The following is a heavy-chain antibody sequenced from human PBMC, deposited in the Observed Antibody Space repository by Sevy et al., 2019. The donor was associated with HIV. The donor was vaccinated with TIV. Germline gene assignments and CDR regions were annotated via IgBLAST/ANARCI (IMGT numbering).Heavy chain of an antibody. CDR2: ISAYNGNT. CDR3: ARTVVGATEYFDY. Sequence: ASVKVSCKASGYIFTSYGISWVRQAPGQGLEWMGWISAYNGNTNYAQRLQGRVTMTTDTSKSTAYMELRSLRADDTAVYNCARTVVGATEYFDYWGQRTLVTVSS. D-gene: IGHD1-26*01. J-gene: IGHJ4*02. CDR1: GYIFTSYG. V-gene: IGHV1-18*01.